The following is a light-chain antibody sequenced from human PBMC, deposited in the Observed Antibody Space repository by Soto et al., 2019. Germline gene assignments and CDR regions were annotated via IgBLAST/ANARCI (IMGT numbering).Light chain of an antibody. CDR2: SAS. CDR3: QQSSNIPWT. CDR1: QHVDRY. J-gene: IGKJ1*01. Sequence: DIQMTQSPSSLSASVGDSVTITCRTSQHVDRYLSWYQQIPGRAPKLLIYSASSLVSGVPPRFRGSASGTEFTLSISSLQREDFATYFCQQSSNIPWTFGQGTQVEMK. V-gene: IGKV1-39*01.